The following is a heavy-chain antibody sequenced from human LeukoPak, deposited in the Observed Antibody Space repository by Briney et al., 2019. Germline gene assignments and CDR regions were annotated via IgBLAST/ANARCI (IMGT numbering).Heavy chain of an antibody. Sequence: SETLSLTCTVSGGSISSSSYYWGWIRQPPGKGLEWIGSIYYSGSTYYNPSLESRVTISVDTSKNQFSLKLSSVTAADTAVYYCASLIVATSQWLDYWGQGTLVTVSS. CDR1: GGSISSSSYY. V-gene: IGHV4-39*01. CDR3: ASLIVATSQWLDY. D-gene: IGHD5-12*01. CDR2: IYYSGST. J-gene: IGHJ4*02.